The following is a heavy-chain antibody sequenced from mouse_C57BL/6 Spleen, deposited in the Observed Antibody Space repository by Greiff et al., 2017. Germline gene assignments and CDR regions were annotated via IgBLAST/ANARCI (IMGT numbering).Heavy chain of an antibody. Sequence: QVQLQQSGAELVRPGSSVKLSCKASGYTFTSYWMHWVKQRPIQGLEWIGNIDPSDSETHYNQKFKDKATLTVDKSSSTAYMQLSSLTSEDSAVYDCARENYGNCTGWYFDVWGTGTTVTVSS. V-gene: IGHV1-52*01. D-gene: IGHD2-1*01. CDR1: GYTFTSYW. CDR2: IDPSDSET. CDR3: ARENYGNCTGWYFDV. J-gene: IGHJ1*03.